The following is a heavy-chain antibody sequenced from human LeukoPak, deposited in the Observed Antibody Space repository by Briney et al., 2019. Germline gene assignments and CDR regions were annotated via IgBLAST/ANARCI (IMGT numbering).Heavy chain of an antibody. Sequence: NASETLSLTCTVSGGSISTSNYYWGWIRQPPGKGLEWIGEINHSGSTNYNPSLKSRVTISVDTSKNQFSLKLSSVTAADTAVYYCARPCRLFSGLDAFDIWGQGTMVTVSS. V-gene: IGHV4-39*07. CDR2: INHSGST. CDR3: ARPCRLFSGLDAFDI. D-gene: IGHD3-22*01. J-gene: IGHJ3*02. CDR1: GGSISTSNYY.